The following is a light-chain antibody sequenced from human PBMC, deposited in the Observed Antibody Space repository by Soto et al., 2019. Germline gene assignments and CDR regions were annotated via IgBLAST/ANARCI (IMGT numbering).Light chain of an antibody. J-gene: IGLJ2*01. V-gene: IGLV4-69*01. CDR3: QTYEV. Sequence: QPVLTQSPSASASLGASVKLTCTLSSGHSSYAIAWHQQQPEKGPRYLMKLNSDGSHSKGDGIPDRFSGSSSGAERYLTISSLQSEDAADYYCQTYEVFGGGTKLTVL. CDR1: SGHSSYA. CDR2: LNSDGSH.